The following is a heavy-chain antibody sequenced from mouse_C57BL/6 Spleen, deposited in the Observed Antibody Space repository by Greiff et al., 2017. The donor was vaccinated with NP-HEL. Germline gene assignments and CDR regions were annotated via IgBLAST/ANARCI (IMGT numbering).Heavy chain of an antibody. CDR3: AREGNVYYGSSDVGAYFDY. CDR2: IDPEDGET. CDR1: GFTINDYY. Sequence: VQLQQSGAELVKPGASVKLSCTASGFTINDYYMHWVKQRPEQGLEWIGRIDPEDGETKYAPKFQGKATITADTSSNTAYLQLSSLTSEDTAVEYCAREGNVYYGSSDVGAYFDYWGQGTTLIVSA. D-gene: IGHD1-1*01. J-gene: IGHJ2*01. V-gene: IGHV14-2*01.